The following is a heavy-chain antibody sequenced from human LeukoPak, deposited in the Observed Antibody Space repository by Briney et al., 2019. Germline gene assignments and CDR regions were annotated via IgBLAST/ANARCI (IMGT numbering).Heavy chain of an antibody. CDR1: GYTFTGYY. D-gene: IGHD6-19*01. V-gene: IGHV1-2*02. J-gene: IGHJ4*02. CDR2: INPNSGGT. Sequence: ASVKVSCKASGYTFTGYYMHWVRQAPGQGLEWMGWINPNSGGTNYAQKFQGRVTMTRDTSISTAYMELSRPRSDDTAVYYCARALSLPQDSSGWYAFDYWGQGTLVTVSS. CDR3: ARALSLPQDSSGWYAFDY.